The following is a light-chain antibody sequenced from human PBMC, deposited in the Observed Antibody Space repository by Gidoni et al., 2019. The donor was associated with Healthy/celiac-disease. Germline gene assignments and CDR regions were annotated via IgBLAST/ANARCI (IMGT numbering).Light chain of an antibody. CDR1: QDISNY. CDR2: DAS. CDR3: QQYDNLLFT. J-gene: IGKJ3*01. V-gene: IGKV1-33*01. Sequence: DIQTTQSPSSLSASVGDRVTITCQTSQDISNYLNWYQQKPGKAPKLLIYDASNLETGVPSRFSGSGSGTDFTFTISILQPEDIATYYCQQYDNLLFTFGPGTKVDIK.